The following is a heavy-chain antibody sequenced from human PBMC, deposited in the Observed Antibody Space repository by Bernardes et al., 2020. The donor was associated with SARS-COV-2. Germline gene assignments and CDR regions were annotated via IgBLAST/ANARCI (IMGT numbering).Heavy chain of an antibody. CDR1: GGSISSCSFY. J-gene: IGHJ4*02. CDR3: AKGSVGQDHYHDSSSFDN. Sequence: SETLCLTCPVSGGSISSCSFYWGWIRQPPGKGLEWIWSNYYRGANAYYAASMQCPFTISRDQSKNTIFLQMNSLRAEDTATYYCAKGSVGQDHYHDSSSFDNWGQGTLVTVSS. V-gene: IGHV4-39*02. CDR2: NYYRGANA. D-gene: IGHD3-22*01.